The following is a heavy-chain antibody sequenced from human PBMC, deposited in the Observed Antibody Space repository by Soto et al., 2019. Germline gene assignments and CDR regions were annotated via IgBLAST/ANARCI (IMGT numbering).Heavy chain of an antibody. V-gene: IGHV1-69*13. J-gene: IGHJ6*02. D-gene: IGHD6-6*01. CDR1: GGTFSSYA. Sequence: SVTVSCKASGGTFSSYAISWVRQAPGQGLEWMGGIIPIFGTANYAQKFQGRVTITADESTRTAYMGLSSLRSEDTAVYYCARGGVAARVYYYGMDVGGQGTTVTGSS. CDR2: IIPIFGTA. CDR3: ARGGVAARVYYYGMDV.